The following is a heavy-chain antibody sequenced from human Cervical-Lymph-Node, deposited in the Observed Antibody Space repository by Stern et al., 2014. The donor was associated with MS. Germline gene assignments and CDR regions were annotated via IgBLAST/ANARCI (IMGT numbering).Heavy chain of an antibody. CDR1: GYSFTAYS. J-gene: IGHJ5*02. Sequence: EVQLVQSGAEVKKTGESLNVSCKASGYSFTAYSIHWVRQMPGIGLEWMGVTCPADCHTGSSLSYQGQVSFSADKSTSPAYLQWTSVKASDTASYYCARHGDNLGVNNWFDPWGHGTLFTVSS. CDR3: ARHGDNLGVNNWFDP. V-gene: IGHV5-51*01. CDR2: TCPADCHT. D-gene: IGHD3-16*01.